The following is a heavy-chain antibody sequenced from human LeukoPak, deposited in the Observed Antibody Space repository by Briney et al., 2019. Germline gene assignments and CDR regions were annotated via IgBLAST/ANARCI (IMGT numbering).Heavy chain of an antibody. V-gene: IGHV3-49*04. D-gene: IGHD1-26*01. CDR3: TRSQYYPYAPEFDY. CDR1: GFTFGDYN. J-gene: IGHJ4*02. Sequence: GGSLRLSCTASGFTFGDYNMDWVRQAPGKGLEWVGHIRSKNHGGTTDYAASVKGRFTISRDDSKSIVYLQMTSLKSEETAVYYCTRSQYYPYAPEFDYWGQGTLVTVSS. CDR2: IRSKNHGGTT.